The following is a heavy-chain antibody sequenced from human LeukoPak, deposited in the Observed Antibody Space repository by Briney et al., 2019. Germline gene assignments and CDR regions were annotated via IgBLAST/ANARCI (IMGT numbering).Heavy chain of an antibody. J-gene: IGHJ4*02. CDR1: GLTFRNYG. D-gene: IGHD1-26*01. CDR2: IWYDGSNK. V-gene: IGHV3-33*01. CDR3: ATDRNSGKYYDY. Sequence: GGSLRLSCAASGLTFRNYGMHWVRQAPRKGLEWVAVIWYDGSNKYYADSVKGRFTISRDNSKDTLYLQMNSLRAEDTAVYYCATDRNSGKYYDYWGQGTLVTVSS.